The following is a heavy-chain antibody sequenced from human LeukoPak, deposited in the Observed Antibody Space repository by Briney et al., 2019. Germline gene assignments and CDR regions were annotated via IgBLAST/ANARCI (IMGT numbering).Heavy chain of an antibody. J-gene: IGHJ4*02. V-gene: IGHV3-23*01. CDR1: GFTFSSYA. CDR3: ALTPAPAGVIQLWSEDDY. CDR2: ISGSGGST. D-gene: IGHD5-18*01. Sequence: GGSLRLSCAASGFTFSSYAMSWVRQALGKGLEWVSAISGSGGSTYYADSVKGRFTISRDNSKNTLYLQMNSLRAEDTAVYYCALTPAPAGVIQLWSEDDYWGQGTLVTVSS.